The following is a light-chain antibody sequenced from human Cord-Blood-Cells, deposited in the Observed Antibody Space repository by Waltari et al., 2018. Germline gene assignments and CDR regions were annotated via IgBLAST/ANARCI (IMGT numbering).Light chain of an antibody. CDR2: DVS. CDR1: SSDVGGYNY. V-gene: IGLV2-11*01. Sequence: QSALTQPRSVSGSPGQSVTIPCTGTSSDVGGYNYVSWYQQHPDKAPKRMIYDVSKRPSGVPDRFSGSKSGNTASLTISGLQAEDEADYYCCSYAGSYVVFGGGTKLTVL. J-gene: IGLJ2*01. CDR3: CSYAGSYVV.